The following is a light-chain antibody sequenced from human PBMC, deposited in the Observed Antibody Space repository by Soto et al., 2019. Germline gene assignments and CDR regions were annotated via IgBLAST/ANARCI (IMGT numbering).Light chain of an antibody. CDR2: GNI. CDR1: NSNVGAGYE. J-gene: IGLJ1*01. Sequence: QSVLTQPPSVSGAPGQRVIISCTGSNSNVGAGYEVHWFQQLPGTAPKLLIYGNINRPSGVPDRFSGSKPGTFASLAITGLQPEDVADYFCQSYDSSLSGLYVFGTGTKVTVL. V-gene: IGLV1-40*01. CDR3: QSYDSSLSGLYV.